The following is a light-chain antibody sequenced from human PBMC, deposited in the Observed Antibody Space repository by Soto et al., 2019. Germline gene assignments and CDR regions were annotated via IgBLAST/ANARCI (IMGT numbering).Light chain of an antibody. CDR3: QHYNNGPR. CDR1: QTINNN. J-gene: IGKJ1*01. CDR2: GAS. Sequence: ETVMTQSPATLSVSPGEGATLSCRASQTINNNLAWYQQKPGQAPRLLIYGASRRATGVPASFSGSGSGTEFTLTISSLQSEDFAVYYCQHYNNGPRFGQGTKVDVK. V-gene: IGKV3-15*01.